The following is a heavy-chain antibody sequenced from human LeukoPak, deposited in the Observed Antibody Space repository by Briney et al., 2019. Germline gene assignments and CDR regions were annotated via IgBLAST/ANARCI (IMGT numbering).Heavy chain of an antibody. CDR3: ARGNSGSYSQDWFDP. CDR1: GFTFSNYG. D-gene: IGHD1-26*01. J-gene: IGHJ5*02. Sequence: GGSLRLSCAASGFTFSNYGMSWVRQAPGKGLEWVSAITATSSSTHDADSVQGRFTISRDNAKNSLYLQMNSLRDDDMALYYCARGNSGSYSQDWFDPWGQGTLVTVSS. V-gene: IGHV3-21*04. CDR2: ITATSSST.